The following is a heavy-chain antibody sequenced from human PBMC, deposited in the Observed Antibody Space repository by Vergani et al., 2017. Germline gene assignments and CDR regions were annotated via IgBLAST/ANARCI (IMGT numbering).Heavy chain of an antibody. Sequence: QVQLVQSGAEVKKPGASVKVSCKASGYTFTSYYMHWVRQAPGQGLEWLGIINPSGGSTSSAQKFQGRVTMTRDTSTSTVYMELSSLRSEDTAVYYCARDKVDILTDDAFDIWGQGTMVTVSS. D-gene: IGHD3-9*01. J-gene: IGHJ3*02. CDR1: GYTFTSYY. CDR2: INPSGGST. V-gene: IGHV1-46*01. CDR3: ARDKVDILTDDAFDI.